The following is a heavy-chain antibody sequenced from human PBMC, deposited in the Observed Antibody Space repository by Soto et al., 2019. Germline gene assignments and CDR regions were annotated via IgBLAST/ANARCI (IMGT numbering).Heavy chain of an antibody. CDR1: GGSFSDFY. CDR3: ARVKRSTSRLDP. D-gene: IGHD1-26*01. J-gene: IGHJ5*02. V-gene: IGHV4-59*01. Sequence: PSETLSLTCAVYGGSFSDFYWSWIRQPPGKGLEWIGYVYYSGSTSYNPSLETGVTISVDTSKNQFSLKLTSVTPADTAIYYCARVKRSTSRLDPWGQGTLVTVSS. CDR2: VYYSGST.